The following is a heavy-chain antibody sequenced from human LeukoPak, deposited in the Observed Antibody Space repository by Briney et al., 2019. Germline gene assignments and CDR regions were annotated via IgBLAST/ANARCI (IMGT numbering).Heavy chain of an antibody. D-gene: IGHD2-8*01. CDR1: GFIFSNHA. J-gene: IGHJ4*02. CDR3: AKQFLGVN. Sequence: PGGSLRLSCAASGFIFSNHAMTWVRQAPGKGLEYVSTINAVDGDTYYADAVKRRFTVSRDNPKNTLYLQMNSLRADDTAVYYCAKQFLGVNWGQGTLVTVSS. V-gene: IGHV3-23*01. CDR2: INAVDGDT.